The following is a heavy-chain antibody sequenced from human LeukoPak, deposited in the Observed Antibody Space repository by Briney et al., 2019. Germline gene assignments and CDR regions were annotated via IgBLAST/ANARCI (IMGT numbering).Heavy chain of an antibody. CDR1: GGTLSSYA. D-gene: IGHD1-1*01. CDR3: ARDRPGTGTTWGNWFDP. J-gene: IGHJ5*02. V-gene: IGHV1-69*06. CDR2: IIPIFGTA. Sequence: RASVKVSCKASGGTLSSYAISWVRQAPGQGLEWMGGIIPIFGTANYAQKFQGRVTITADKSTSTAYMELSSLRSEDTAVYYCARDRPGTGTTWGNWFDPWGQGTLVTVSS.